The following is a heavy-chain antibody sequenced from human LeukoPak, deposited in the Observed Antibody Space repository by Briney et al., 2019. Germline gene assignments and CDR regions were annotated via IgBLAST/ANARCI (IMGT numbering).Heavy chain of an antibody. Sequence: PSETLSLTCTVSGGSISSYYWSWIRQPPGKGLEWIGRIYTSGSTNYNPSLKSRVTMSVDTSKNQFSLKLSSVTAADTAVYYCATLIGYCSSTSCDEIDYWGQGTLVTVSS. CDR3: ATLIGYCSSTSCDEIDY. CDR2: IYTSGST. J-gene: IGHJ4*02. D-gene: IGHD2-2*01. CDR1: GGSISSYY. V-gene: IGHV4-4*07.